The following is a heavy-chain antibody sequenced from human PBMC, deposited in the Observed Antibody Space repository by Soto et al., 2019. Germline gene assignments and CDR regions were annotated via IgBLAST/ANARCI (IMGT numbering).Heavy chain of an antibody. CDR3: AREGIINYKEYSLDF. CDR2: ISTLWNYE. V-gene: IGHV3-21*01. Sequence: PGGSLRLSCAASGFTFSRNNMNWIRQAPGKGLEWVSSISTLWNYEYYADSVKGRFPVSRDNSKNSVSLQMNSLRVEDTAIYYCAREGIINYKEYSLDFWGQGALVTVSS. J-gene: IGHJ4*02. CDR1: GFTFSRNN. D-gene: IGHD4-4*01.